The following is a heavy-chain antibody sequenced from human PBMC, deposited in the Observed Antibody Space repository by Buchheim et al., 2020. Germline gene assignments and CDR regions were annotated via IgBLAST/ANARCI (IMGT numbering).Heavy chain of an antibody. J-gene: IGHJ4*02. CDR1: TFTFSTYW. CDR3: AAGGWLADY. Sequence: EVQLVESGGGLVQPGGSLRLSCAASTFTFSTYWMNWVRQAPGKGLVWVSRINSDGSSITYADSVRGRFTMSRDNAKNTVYLQMNSLGVEDTAVYYCAAGGWLADYWGQGTL. D-gene: IGHD6-19*01. CDR2: INSDGSSI. V-gene: IGHV3-74*03.